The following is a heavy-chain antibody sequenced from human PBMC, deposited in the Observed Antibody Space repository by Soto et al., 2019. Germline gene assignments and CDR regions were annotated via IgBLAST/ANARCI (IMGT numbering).Heavy chain of an antibody. CDR1: GGSIRNGDYY. CDR3: ATVNLVGAAYYFDY. CDR2: VYYSGTT. J-gene: IGHJ4*02. V-gene: IGHV4-30-4*01. D-gene: IGHD1-26*01. Sequence: SETLSLTCTVSGGSIRNGDYYWGWIRQPPGKGLEWIGYVYYSGTTYSHPSLNSRVSISVDTSENKFSLRLTSVTAADTAVYYCATVNLVGAAYYFDYWGPGTLVTVSS.